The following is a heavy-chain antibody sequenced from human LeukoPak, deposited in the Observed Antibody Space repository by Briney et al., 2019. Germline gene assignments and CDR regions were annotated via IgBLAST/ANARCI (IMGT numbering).Heavy chain of an antibody. CDR2: IKQDGSEK. D-gene: IGHD2-2*01. CDR1: GFTFSSYW. CDR3: ARAKYQLPPDYFDY. V-gene: IGHV3-7*01. Sequence: GGSLRLSCAASGFTFSSYWMSWVRQAPGKGLEWVANIKQDGSEKYYVDSVKGRFTISRDNAKNSLYLQMNSLRAEDTAVYYCARAKYQLPPDYFDYWGQGTLVTVSS. J-gene: IGHJ4*02.